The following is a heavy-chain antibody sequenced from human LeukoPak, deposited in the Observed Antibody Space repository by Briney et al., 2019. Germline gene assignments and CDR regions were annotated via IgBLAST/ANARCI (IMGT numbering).Heavy chain of an antibody. V-gene: IGHV3-23*01. Sequence: GGSLRLSCAASGFTFSSNTMSWVRQAPGRGLAWVSAIDGSGVTTFYADSVKGRFTISRDNAKNSVYLQMNSLRAEDTALYYCAKDKAPLYSGYDWDLDFWGQGTMVTVSS. CDR3: AKDKAPLYSGYDWDLDF. J-gene: IGHJ4*02. CDR2: IDGSGVTT. D-gene: IGHD5-12*01. CDR1: GFTFSSNT.